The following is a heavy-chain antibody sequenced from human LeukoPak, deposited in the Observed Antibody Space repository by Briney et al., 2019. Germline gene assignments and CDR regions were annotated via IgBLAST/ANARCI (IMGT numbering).Heavy chain of an antibody. Sequence: PGGSLRLSCAASGFTFDDYGMSWVRQAPGKGLDWVSGINWNGGSTGYADSVKGRFTISRDNAKNSLYLQMNSLRAEDTALYYCARDTPRVYDYVWGSPSSAFDIWGQGTMVTVSS. V-gene: IGHV3-20*04. J-gene: IGHJ3*02. CDR3: ARDTPRVYDYVWGSPSSAFDI. D-gene: IGHD3-16*01. CDR1: GFTFDDYG. CDR2: INWNGGST.